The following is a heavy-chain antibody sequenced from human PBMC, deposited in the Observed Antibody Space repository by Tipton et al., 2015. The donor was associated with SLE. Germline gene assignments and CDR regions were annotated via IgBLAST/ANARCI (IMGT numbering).Heavy chain of an antibody. CDR3: ARGMLTWRGAIIGVDV. V-gene: IGHV4-59*08. J-gene: IGHJ6*02. CDR1: GGSISSNY. Sequence: TLSLTCSVSGGSISSNYWIWIRQPPGKGLEWIGYISDGGGTNHNPSLKSRVTISVDPAKNQFSLKLTSVTAADTAVYYCARGMLTWRGAIIGVDVCGHGTSFNVSS. D-gene: IGHD2-8*01. CDR2: ISDGGGT.